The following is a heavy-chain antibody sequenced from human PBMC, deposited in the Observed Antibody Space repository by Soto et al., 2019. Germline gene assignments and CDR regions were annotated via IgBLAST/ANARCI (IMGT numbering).Heavy chain of an antibody. CDR1: GYTFSSYC. V-gene: IGHV1-18*01. Sequence: GASVKVSCKASGYTFSSYCLSWVRQAPGKGLEWMGWISAYNGNTNYAQKLQGRVTMTTDTSTSTAYMELRSLRSDDTAVYYCARGRSSSWYPYYYYGMDVWGQGTTVTVSS. J-gene: IGHJ6*02. CDR2: ISAYNGNT. D-gene: IGHD6-13*01. CDR3: ARGRSSSWYPYYYYGMDV.